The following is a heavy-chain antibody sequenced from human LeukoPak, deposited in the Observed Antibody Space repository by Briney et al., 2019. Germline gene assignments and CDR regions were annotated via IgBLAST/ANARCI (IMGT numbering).Heavy chain of an antibody. CDR2: IAYDGSRA. Sequence: GGFLRLSCAGSGFTFGGYGMHWFRQTPGKGLEWVAVIAYDGSRAFYADSVEGRFTISRDNSKNTMSVQMDDLRAEDTAVYYCTRYNNDHFDYWGQGTLVTVSS. CDR1: GFTFGGYG. V-gene: IGHV3-33*01. CDR3: TRYNNDHFDY. D-gene: IGHD1-14*01. J-gene: IGHJ4*02.